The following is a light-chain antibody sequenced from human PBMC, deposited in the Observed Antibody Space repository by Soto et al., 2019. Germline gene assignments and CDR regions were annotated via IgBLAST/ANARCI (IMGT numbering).Light chain of an antibody. V-gene: IGKV3-11*01. J-gene: IGKJ5*01. CDR2: DAY. CDR1: QSFRGL. CDR3: QQRHMWTIT. Sequence: EVVLTQSPVTLSLSPGERATLSCRASQSFRGLLAWYQQKPGQAPRLLIYDAYNRATGIPPRFSGSGSGKDFTLTISSLEPEDSAVYYCQQRHMWTITFGQGTRLEIK.